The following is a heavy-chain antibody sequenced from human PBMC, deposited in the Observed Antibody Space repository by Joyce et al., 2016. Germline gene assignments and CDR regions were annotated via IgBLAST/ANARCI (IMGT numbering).Heavy chain of an antibody. CDR1: GSTFSSSS. J-gene: IGHJ6*02. D-gene: IGHD3-16*01. CDR2: ISATSYYI. V-gene: IGHV3-21*01. Sequence: LSCEASGSTFSSSSMSWFRQALGKGLEWVAAISATSYYIFHAETVRGRFTVSRDNAKKTLYLQMNSLRAEDSAVFYCARGGISYYYAMDVWGQGTTVTVSS. CDR3: ARGGISYYYAMDV.